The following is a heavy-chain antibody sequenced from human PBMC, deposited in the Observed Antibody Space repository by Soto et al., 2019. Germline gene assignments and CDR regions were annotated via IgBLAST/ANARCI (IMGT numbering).Heavy chain of an antibody. CDR1: GYTFTSYA. CDR3: ASKRGRTSYYYYMDV. J-gene: IGHJ6*03. V-gene: IGHV1-3*01. Sequence: QVQLVQSGAEVKKPGASVQVSCKASGYTFTSYAIHWVRQAPGQSLEWMGWINAGTGRTKYSETFQGRVTITRDTSASTAYMDLSSLRSEDTAVYYCASKRGRTSYYYYMDVWGRGTTVTVSS. D-gene: IGHD3-10*01. CDR2: INAGTGRT.